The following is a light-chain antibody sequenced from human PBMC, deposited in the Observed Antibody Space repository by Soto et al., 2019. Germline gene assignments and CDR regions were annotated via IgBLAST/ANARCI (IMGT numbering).Light chain of an antibody. CDR3: QQYHSAPRT. CDR2: DAS. Sequence: DIVLTQSPGTLSLSPGERATLSCRASQSISSNYLAWYQQKPGQAPRLLIYDASSRATGIPDRFSGSGSGADFTLTISRLEPEDYAVYHCQQYHSAPRTFGQGTKVEV. CDR1: QSISSNY. J-gene: IGKJ1*01. V-gene: IGKV3-20*01.